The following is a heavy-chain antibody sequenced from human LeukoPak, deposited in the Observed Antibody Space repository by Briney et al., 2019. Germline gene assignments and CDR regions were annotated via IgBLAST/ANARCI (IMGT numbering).Heavy chain of an antibody. D-gene: IGHD3-10*01. CDR2: ISGSGSRT. J-gene: IGHJ4*02. Sequence: GGSLRLSCAASGFTFSSYAINWVRQAPGKGLEWVSGISGSGSRTYYADSVKGRFTISRDNSKNTLFLQMTSLRAEDTALYYCAKVKGWYGEGYFDYWGQGTLVTVSS. CDR1: GFTFSSYA. CDR3: AKVKGWYGEGYFDY. V-gene: IGHV3-23*01.